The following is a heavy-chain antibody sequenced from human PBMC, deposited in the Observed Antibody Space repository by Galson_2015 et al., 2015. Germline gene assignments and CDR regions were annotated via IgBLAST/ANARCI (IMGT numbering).Heavy chain of an antibody. D-gene: IGHD6-13*01. V-gene: IGHV3-30*18. Sequence: SLRLSCAASGFTFSSYGMHWVRQAPGKGLEWVAVISYDGSNKYYADSVKGRFTISRDNSKNTLYLQMNSLRAEDTAVYYCAKDQVRDSSSWYNYYYGMDVWGQGTTVTVSS. CDR2: ISYDGSNK. CDR3: AKDQVRDSSSWYNYYYGMDV. CDR1: GFTFSSYG. J-gene: IGHJ6*02.